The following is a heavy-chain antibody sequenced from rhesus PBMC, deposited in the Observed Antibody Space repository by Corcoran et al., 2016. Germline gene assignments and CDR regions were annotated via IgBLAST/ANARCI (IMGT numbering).Heavy chain of an antibody. D-gene: IGHD6-31*01. CDR1: GGSITSGYD. Sequence: QVQLQESGPGVVKPSETLSLTCAVSGGSITSGYDWSWILQLPGKGLEWIGYIYGISGSTNYNPSLKKQVTISKDASKNQFSLKLGSGTAADTAVYYCARAAGYYYFDYWGQGVLVTVSS. V-gene: IGHV4-76*01. CDR3: ARAAGYYYFDY. CDR2: IYGISGST. J-gene: IGHJ4*01.